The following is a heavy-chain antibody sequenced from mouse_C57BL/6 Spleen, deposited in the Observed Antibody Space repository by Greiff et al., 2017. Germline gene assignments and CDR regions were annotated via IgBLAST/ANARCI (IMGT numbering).Heavy chain of an antibody. Sequence: EVQLVESEGGLVQPGSSMKLSCTASGFTFSDYYMAWVRQVPEKGLEWVANINYDGSSTYYLDSLKSRFIISRDNAKNILYLQMSSLKSEDTATYYCARNYDYDDYAMDYWGQGTSVTVSS. D-gene: IGHD2-4*01. V-gene: IGHV5-16*01. J-gene: IGHJ4*01. CDR1: GFTFSDYY. CDR3: ARNYDYDDYAMDY. CDR2: INYDGSST.